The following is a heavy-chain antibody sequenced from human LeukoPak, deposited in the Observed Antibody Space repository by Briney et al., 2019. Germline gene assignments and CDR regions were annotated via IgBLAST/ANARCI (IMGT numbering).Heavy chain of an antibody. CDR3: AREVWGPSEYSGSYYYYYYGMDV. Sequence: PGRSLRLSCAAFGFTFSSYAMHWVRQAPGKGLEWVAVISNDGSNKYYANSVKGRFTISRDNSKNTLYLQMNSLRAEDTAVYYCAREVWGPSEYSGSYYYYYYGMDVWGQGTTVTVSS. V-gene: IGHV3-30-3*01. CDR1: GFTFSSYA. CDR2: ISNDGSNK. J-gene: IGHJ6*02. D-gene: IGHD1-26*01.